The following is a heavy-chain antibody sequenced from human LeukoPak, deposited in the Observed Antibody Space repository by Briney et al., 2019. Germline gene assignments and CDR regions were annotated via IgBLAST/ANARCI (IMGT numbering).Heavy chain of an antibody. CDR3: ARLTGIQLWSNFDY. Sequence: PSETLSLTCTVSGGSISSTSYYWGWIRQPPGKGLEWIGGIYYSGSTYYNPSLRSRVTISVDTSKNQISLKLRSLTAADTAVYYCARLTGIQLWSNFDYWGQGTLVTVSS. D-gene: IGHD5-18*01. CDR2: IYYSGST. CDR1: GGSISSTSYY. V-gene: IGHV4-39*07. J-gene: IGHJ4*02.